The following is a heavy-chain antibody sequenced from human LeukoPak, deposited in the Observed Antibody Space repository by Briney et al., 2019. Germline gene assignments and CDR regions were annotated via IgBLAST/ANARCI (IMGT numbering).Heavy chain of an antibody. V-gene: IGHV3-21*01. D-gene: IGHD3-22*01. Sequence: PGRSLRLSCAASGFTFSSYGMHWVRQAPGKGLEWVSSISSSSRYIYYADSVKGRFTISRDNAKNSLYLQMNSLRAEDTAVYYCARFYYDSSGYYCLDYWGQGTLVTVSS. CDR1: GFTFSSYG. CDR3: ARFYYDSSGYYCLDY. J-gene: IGHJ4*02. CDR2: ISSSSRYI.